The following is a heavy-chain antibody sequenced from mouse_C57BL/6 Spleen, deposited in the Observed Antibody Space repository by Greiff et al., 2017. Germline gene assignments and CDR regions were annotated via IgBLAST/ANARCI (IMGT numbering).Heavy chain of an antibody. J-gene: IGHJ3*01. CDR3: ARGEGLPPWFAY. CDR1: GYAFSSSW. CDR2: IYPGDGDT. V-gene: IGHV1-82*01. Sequence: VKLMESGPELVKPGASVKISCKASGYAFSSSWMNWVKQRPGKGLEWIGRIYPGDGDTNYNGKFKGKATLTADKSSSTAYMQLSSLTSEDSAVYFCARGEGLPPWFAYWGQGTLVTVSA. D-gene: IGHD2-4*01.